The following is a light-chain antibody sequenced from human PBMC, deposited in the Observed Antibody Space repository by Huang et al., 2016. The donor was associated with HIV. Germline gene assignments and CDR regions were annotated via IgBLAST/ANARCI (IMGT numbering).Light chain of an antibody. CDR1: QTISSTY. J-gene: IGKJ3*01. Sequence: ELVLAQSPGTLSLSPGERATLSCRASQTISSTYVAWYQQKPGQAPRLLIYAASTRAPGVPDRFSGSGSGTYFTLTISGLEPEDFAVYYCQRYGSSLTFGPGTKVDIK. CDR3: QRYGSSLT. CDR2: AAS. V-gene: IGKV3-20*01.